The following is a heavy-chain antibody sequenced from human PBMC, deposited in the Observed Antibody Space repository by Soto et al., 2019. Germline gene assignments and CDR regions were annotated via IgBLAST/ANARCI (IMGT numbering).Heavy chain of an antibody. CDR3: ARHLPYCGGECYSLDY. CDR1: GGSINNYY. Sequence: SETLSLTCTVSGGSINNYYWSWIRQPPGKGLELIAYMFYSGSTNYNPSLKSRVTISVDTSKNQFSLNLSSVTAADTAVYYCARHLPYCGGECYSLDYWGQGTLVTVSS. CDR2: MFYSGST. V-gene: IGHV4-59*08. J-gene: IGHJ4*02. D-gene: IGHD2-21*01.